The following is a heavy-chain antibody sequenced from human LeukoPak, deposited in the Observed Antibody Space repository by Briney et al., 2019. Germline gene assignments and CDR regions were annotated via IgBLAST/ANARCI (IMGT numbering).Heavy chain of an antibody. CDR2: IYYSGST. CDR3: ARASSYDWNGYFDY. Sequence: SETLSLTCTVSGGSISSYYWSWIRQPPGKGLEWIGYIYYSGSTYYNPSLKSRVTMSVDTSKNQFSLKLSSVTAADTAVYYCARASSYDWNGYFDYWGQGTLVTVSS. J-gene: IGHJ4*02. D-gene: IGHD1-20*01. V-gene: IGHV4-59*08. CDR1: GGSISSYY.